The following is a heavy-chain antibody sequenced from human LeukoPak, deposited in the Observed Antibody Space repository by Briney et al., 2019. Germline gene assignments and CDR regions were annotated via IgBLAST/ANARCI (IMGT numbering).Heavy chain of an antibody. V-gene: IGHV1-69*06. Sequence: GASVKVSCKASGGTFSSYAISWVRQAPGQGLEWMGGIIPIFGTANYAQKFQGRVTITADKSTSTVYMELSSLRAEDTAVYYCARDLVGSHTGYSSGAWDYWGQGALVTVSS. CDR1: GGTFSSYA. J-gene: IGHJ4*02. CDR2: IIPIFGTA. D-gene: IGHD3-9*01. CDR3: ARDLVGSHTGYSSGAWDY.